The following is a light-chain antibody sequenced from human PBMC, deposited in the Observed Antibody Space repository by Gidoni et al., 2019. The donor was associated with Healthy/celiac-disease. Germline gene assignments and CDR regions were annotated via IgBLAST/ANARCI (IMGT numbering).Light chain of an antibody. CDR2: DAS. CDR3: QQYDNLPLT. Sequence: IQLTQSPSSLSASVGDRVTITCQASQDISNYLNWYQQKPGKAPKLLIYDASNLETGVPSRCSGSGSGTDFTFTISSLQPEDIATYYCQQYDNLPLTFXGXTKVEIK. V-gene: IGKV1-33*01. J-gene: IGKJ4*01. CDR1: QDISNY.